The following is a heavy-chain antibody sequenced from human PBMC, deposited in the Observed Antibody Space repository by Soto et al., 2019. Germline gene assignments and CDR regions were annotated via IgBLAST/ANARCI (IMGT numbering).Heavy chain of an antibody. CDR1: GFSFINYN. CDR2: ITDSSDTV. Sequence: LRLSCVASGFSFINYNMNWVRQAPGKGLEWVSYITDSSDTVHYADSVRGRFTISRDNAESSLYLQMNSLRDEDTAVYFCARDFGHGYYLDYWGRGTL. V-gene: IGHV3-48*02. J-gene: IGHJ4*02. D-gene: IGHD3-3*01. CDR3: ARDFGHGYYLDY.